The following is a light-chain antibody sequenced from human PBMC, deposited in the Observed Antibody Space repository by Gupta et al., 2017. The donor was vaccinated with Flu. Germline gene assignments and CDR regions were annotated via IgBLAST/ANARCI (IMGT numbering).Light chain of an antibody. CDR2: DTS. CDR3: QQNISTPWT. CDR1: QSIDYY. J-gene: IGKJ1*01. Sequence: PSTLCASVGDRVTITCRAIQSIDYYLSWYQQKPGRAPKLLIYDTSRWQSGVPSRFSGSGSGTDFTLTISSLQPEDFATYYCQQNISTPWTFGQGTKVEI. V-gene: IGKV1-39*01.